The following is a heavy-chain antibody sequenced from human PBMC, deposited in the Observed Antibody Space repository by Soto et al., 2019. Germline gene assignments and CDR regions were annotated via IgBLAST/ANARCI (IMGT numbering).Heavy chain of an antibody. V-gene: IGHV4-4*07. Sequence: SETLSLTCIVSAGSISNYYWSWIRQPAGKGLEWIGRIDFSGITNYNPSLKSRVTMSIDTSKKQFSLNLSSVTAADPAVYYCARDTSPGLHDISTGYSWFDPWGQGTLVTVS. CDR2: IDFSGIT. CDR3: ARDTSPGLHDISTGYSWFDP. D-gene: IGHD3-9*01. J-gene: IGHJ5*02. CDR1: AGSISNYY.